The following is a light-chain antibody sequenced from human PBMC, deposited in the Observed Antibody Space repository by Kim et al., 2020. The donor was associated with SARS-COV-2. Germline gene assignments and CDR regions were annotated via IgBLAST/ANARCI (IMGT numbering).Light chain of an antibody. CDR1: EFRDYY. V-gene: IGLV3-19*01. CDR2: ANH. CDR3: NSRDSSGNRIV. Sequence: ALGQTVRITCQGVEFRDYYASWYQLKPGQAPVLVIYANHRRPSGIPDRFSGASSGYTASFTITGAQAEDEADYYCNSRDSSGNRIVFGGGTQLTVL. J-gene: IGLJ3*02.